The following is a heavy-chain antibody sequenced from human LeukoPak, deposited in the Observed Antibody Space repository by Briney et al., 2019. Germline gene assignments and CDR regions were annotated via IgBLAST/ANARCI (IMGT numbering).Heavy chain of an antibody. CDR3: ARGGRWLRFAYYFDY. Sequence: GGSLRLSCAASGFTFSSYSMNWVRQAPGKGLEWVSSISSSSSYIYYADSVKGRFTISRDNAKNSLYLQMNSLRAEDTAVYYCARGGRWLRFAYYFDYWGQGTLVTVSS. CDR1: GFTFSSYS. CDR2: ISSSSSYI. V-gene: IGHV3-21*01. D-gene: IGHD5-12*01. J-gene: IGHJ4*02.